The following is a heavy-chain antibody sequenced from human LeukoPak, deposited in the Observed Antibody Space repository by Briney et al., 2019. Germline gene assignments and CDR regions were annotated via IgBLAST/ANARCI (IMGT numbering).Heavy chain of an antibody. D-gene: IGHD3-3*01. CDR2: ISGSGGST. Sequence: GGSLRLSCAASGFTFSSYAMSWVRQAPGKGLEWVSAISGSGGSTYYADSEKGRFTISRDNSKNTLYLQMNSLRAEDTAVYYCAKGNYDFWSGYYRSGYMDVWGKGTTVTVSS. CDR1: GFTFSSYA. CDR3: AKGNYDFWSGYYRSGYMDV. V-gene: IGHV3-23*01. J-gene: IGHJ6*03.